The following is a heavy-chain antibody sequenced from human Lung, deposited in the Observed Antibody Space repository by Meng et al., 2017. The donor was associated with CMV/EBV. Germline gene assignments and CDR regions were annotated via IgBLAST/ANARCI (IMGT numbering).Heavy chain of an antibody. CDR3: ARSAHNNFQGCGVD. V-gene: IGHV3-21*01. CDR2: ISSSSSYI. J-gene: IGHJ4*02. D-gene: IGHD1-20*01. CDR1: GFTFSSYS. Sequence: ESLKISCAASGFTFSSYSMNWVRQAPGKGLEWVSSISSSSSYIYYADSVKGRFTISRDNAKNSLYLQMNSLRAEDTAVYYCARSAHNNFQGCGVDWGKGTXVTVSS.